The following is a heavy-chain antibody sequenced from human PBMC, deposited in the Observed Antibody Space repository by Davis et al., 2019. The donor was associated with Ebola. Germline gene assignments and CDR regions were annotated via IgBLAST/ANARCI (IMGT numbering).Heavy chain of an antibody. V-gene: IGHV3-11*06. Sequence: GESLKISCAASGFTFSDHYMTWIRQAPGKGLEWLSYISGNSRDTRYADSVRGRFTISRDNANNLLFLQMNSLRDEDTAVYYCAREPCDYWGQGTLVTVSS. J-gene: IGHJ4*02. CDR3: AREPCDY. CDR1: GFTFSDHY. CDR2: ISGNSRDT.